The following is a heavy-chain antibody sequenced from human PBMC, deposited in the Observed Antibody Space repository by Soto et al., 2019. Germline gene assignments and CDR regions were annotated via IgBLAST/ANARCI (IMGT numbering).Heavy chain of an antibody. CDR3: AKQARYYYFDY. J-gene: IGHJ4*02. V-gene: IGHV3-9*01. Sequence: LRLSCAASGFTFDDYAMHWVRQAPGKGLEWVSGISWNSGSIGYADSVKGRFTISRDNAKNSLYLQMNSLRAEDTALYYCAKQARYYYFDYWGQGTLVTVSS. CDR2: ISWNSGSI. CDR1: GFTFDDYA. D-gene: IGHD1-1*01.